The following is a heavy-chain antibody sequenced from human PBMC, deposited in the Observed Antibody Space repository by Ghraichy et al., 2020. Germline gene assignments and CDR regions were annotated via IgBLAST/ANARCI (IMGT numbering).Heavy chain of an antibody. Sequence: SETLSLTCTVSGGSISSSSYYWGWIRQPPGKGLEWIGSFSYSGSTYSNPSLKSRVTMSVDTSRNQFSLKLSSVTAADTAVYYCARHDSASVTASCDYWGQGTL. CDR2: FSYSGST. CDR3: ARHDSASVTASCDY. J-gene: IGHJ4*02. CDR1: GGSISSSSYY. D-gene: IGHD2-21*02. V-gene: IGHV4-39*01.